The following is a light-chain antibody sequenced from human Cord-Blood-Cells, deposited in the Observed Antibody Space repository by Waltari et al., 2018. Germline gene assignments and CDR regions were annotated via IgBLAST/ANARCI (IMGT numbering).Light chain of an antibody. V-gene: IGKV3-15*01. CDR3: QQYNNWPSWT. J-gene: IGKJ1*01. CDR2: GAS. CDR1: QRGSSN. Sequence: EIVMTQSPATLSVSPGERATLSCRASQRGSSNLAWYQQKPGQAPRLLIYGASTRATGIPARFSGSGSGTEFTLTISSLQSEDFAVYYCQQYNNWPSWTFGQGTKVEIK.